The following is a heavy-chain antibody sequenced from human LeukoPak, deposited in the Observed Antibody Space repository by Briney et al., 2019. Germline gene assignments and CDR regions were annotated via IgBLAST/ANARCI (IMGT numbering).Heavy chain of an antibody. D-gene: IGHD6-19*01. J-gene: IGHJ3*02. V-gene: IGHV1-46*01. CDR2: INPSGGST. Sequence: ASVKVSCKASGYTFTSYYMHWVRQAPGQGLEWMGIINPSGGSTSYAQKFQGRVTMTRDTSTSTVYMELSSLRSEDTAVYYCARDVAVAGISDAFDIWGQGTMVTVSS. CDR3: ARDVAVAGISDAFDI. CDR1: GYTFTSYY.